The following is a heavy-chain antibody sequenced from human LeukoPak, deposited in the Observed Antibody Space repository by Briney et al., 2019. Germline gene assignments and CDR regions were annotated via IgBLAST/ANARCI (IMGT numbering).Heavy chain of an antibody. J-gene: IGHJ6*02. CDR3: ARDSPYYYYGMDV. V-gene: IGHV3-30-3*01. Sequence: PGRSLRLSCAASGFTFSSYDMHWVRQAPGKGLEWVAIISYDGSNKYYADSVKGRFTISRDNSKNTLYLQMNSLRAEDTTVYYCARDSPYYYYGMDVWGQGTTVTVSS. CDR1: GFTFSSYD. CDR2: ISYDGSNK.